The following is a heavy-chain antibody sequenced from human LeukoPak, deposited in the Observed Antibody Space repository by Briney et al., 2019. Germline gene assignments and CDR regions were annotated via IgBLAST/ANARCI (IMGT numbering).Heavy chain of an antibody. J-gene: IGHJ4*02. D-gene: IGHD1-26*01. CDR1: GYTFTSYG. Sequence: ASVKVSCKASGYTFTSYGISWVRQAPGQGLEWMGWISPYNDNTNYAQKFQGRVTVTTDTSTSTAYMEVRSLRSDDTAVYYCATAGYGSYNFDYWGQGTLVTVSS. V-gene: IGHV1-18*01. CDR2: ISPYNDNT. CDR3: ATAGYGSYNFDY.